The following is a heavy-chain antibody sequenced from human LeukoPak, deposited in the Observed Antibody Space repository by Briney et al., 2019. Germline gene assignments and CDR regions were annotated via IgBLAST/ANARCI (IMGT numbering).Heavy chain of an antibody. Sequence: AESLSLSCATSGCSFSTNSMNWVRQPPGKGLEWVSNIRTSAEGANYAYYADSVKGRVTISRDDAKSTLYLHMNSLRGDDTAVYYCASDQRYAIDYWGQGILVTVSS. CDR2: IRTSAEGANYA. J-gene: IGHJ4*02. CDR1: GCSFSTNS. V-gene: IGHV3-21*05. D-gene: IGHD3-9*01. CDR3: ASDQRYAIDY.